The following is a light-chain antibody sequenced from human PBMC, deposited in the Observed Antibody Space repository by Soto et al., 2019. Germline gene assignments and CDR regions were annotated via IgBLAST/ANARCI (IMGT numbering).Light chain of an antibody. V-gene: IGLV1-44*01. Sequence: QSVLTQPPSASGTPGQRVTISCSGSSSNIGKNTVNWYQQLPGTAPKLLIHSDTQRSSGVPDRFSGSKSGTSASLAISGLQSEDEADYYCAAWDDSLNGWVFGGGTKLTVL. CDR2: SDT. CDR3: AAWDDSLNGWV. J-gene: IGLJ3*02. CDR1: SSNIGKNT.